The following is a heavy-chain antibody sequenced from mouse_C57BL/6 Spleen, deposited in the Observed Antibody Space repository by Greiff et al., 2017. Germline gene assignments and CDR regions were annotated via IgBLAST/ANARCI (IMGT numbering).Heavy chain of an antibody. V-gene: IGHV1-22*01. CDR3: ARFYYYGSSPFDY. J-gene: IGHJ2*01. CDR1: GYTFTDYN. D-gene: IGHD1-1*01. CDR2: INPNNGGT. Sequence: EVQLQQSGPELVKPGASVKMSCKASGYTFTDYNMHWVQQSHGKSLEWIGYINPNNGGTSYKQKFKGKATLTENKSYSTAYLELRSLTSEESAGYYCARFYYYGSSPFDYWGQGTTLTVSS.